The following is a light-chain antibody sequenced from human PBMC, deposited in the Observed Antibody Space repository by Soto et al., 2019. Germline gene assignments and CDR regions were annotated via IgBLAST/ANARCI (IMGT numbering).Light chain of an antibody. CDR2: GAS. CDR1: QSVSSN. CDR3: QQYNNWPPWT. J-gene: IGKJ1*01. Sequence: EIVMTQSPATLSVSPGERATVSCRASQSVSSNLAWYQQKPDQAPRLLISGASTRATGIPARFSGSGSGTEFTLTISSLQSEDFAVYYCQQYNNWPPWTFGQGTKVEIK. V-gene: IGKV3-15*01.